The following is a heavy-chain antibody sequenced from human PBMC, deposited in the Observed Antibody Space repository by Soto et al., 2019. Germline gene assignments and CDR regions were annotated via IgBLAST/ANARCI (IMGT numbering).Heavy chain of an antibody. V-gene: IGHV1-69*13. D-gene: IGHD2-8*01. CDR1: GGTFSSYA. CDR3: ARDSGNLAKWAYFFDY. J-gene: IGHJ4*02. Sequence: ASVKVSCKASGGTFSSYAISWVRQAPGRGLEWMGGIIPIFGTANYAQKFQGRVTITADESTSTAYMELSSLRSEDTAVYYCARDSGNLAKWAYFFDYWGQGTLVTVSS. CDR2: IIPIFGTA.